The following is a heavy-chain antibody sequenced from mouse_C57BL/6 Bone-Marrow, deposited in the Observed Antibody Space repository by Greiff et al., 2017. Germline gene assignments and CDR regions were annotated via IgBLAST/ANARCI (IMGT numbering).Heavy chain of an antibody. CDR3: SCNYVDY. Sequence: EVQLQQSGAELVRPGASVKLSCTASGFNIKDDYMHWVKQRPEQGLEWIGWIDPENGDTEYASKFQGKATITADKSSNTAYLQLSSLTSEDAAVYYCSCNYVDYWGQGTTLTVSA. D-gene: IGHD3-3*01. V-gene: IGHV14-4*01. J-gene: IGHJ2*01. CDR1: GFNIKDDY. CDR2: IDPENGDT.